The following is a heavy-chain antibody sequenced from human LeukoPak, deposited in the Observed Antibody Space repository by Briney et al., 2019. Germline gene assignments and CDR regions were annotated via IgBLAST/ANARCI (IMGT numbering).Heavy chain of an antibody. Sequence: SETLSLTCAVYGGSFSGYYWSWIRQPPGKGLEWIGEINHSGSTNYNPSLKSRVTISVDTSKNQFSLKLSSVTAADTAVYYCARKRRGSSSWPFDYWGQGTLVTVSP. CDR1: GGSFSGYY. J-gene: IGHJ4*02. CDR3: ARKRRGSSSWPFDY. D-gene: IGHD6-13*01. CDR2: INHSGST. V-gene: IGHV4-34*01.